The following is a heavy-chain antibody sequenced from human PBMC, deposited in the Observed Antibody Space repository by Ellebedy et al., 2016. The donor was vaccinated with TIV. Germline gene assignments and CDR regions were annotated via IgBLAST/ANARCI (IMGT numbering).Heavy chain of an antibody. CDR2: FGVSGDST. D-gene: IGHD2-2*02. CDR1: GFTFTTYA. J-gene: IGHJ4*02. V-gene: IGHV3-23*01. Sequence: PGGSLRLSCAASGFTFTTYAMHWVRQAPGKGLEWVSGFGVSGDSTYYADSVKGRFTISRDNSRNTLYLQMNSLRAEDTAIYYCARGRSGTYIHHAFDYWGQGTLVTVSS. CDR3: ARGRSGTYIHHAFDY.